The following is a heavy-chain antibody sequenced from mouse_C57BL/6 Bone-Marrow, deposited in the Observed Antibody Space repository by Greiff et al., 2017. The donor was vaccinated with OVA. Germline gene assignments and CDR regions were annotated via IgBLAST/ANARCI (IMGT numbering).Heavy chain of an antibody. CDR2: IYPGNSDT. V-gene: IGHV1-5*01. D-gene: IGHD2-3*01. CDR3: TRSVYDGYFSWFAY. Sequence: EVKLMESGTVLARPGASVKMSCKTSGYTFTSYWMHWVKQRPGQGLEWRGAIYPGNSDTSYNQKFKGKAKLTAVTSASTAYMELSSLTNEDSAVYYCTRSVYDGYFSWFAYWGQGTLVTVSA. J-gene: IGHJ3*01. CDR1: GYTFTSYW.